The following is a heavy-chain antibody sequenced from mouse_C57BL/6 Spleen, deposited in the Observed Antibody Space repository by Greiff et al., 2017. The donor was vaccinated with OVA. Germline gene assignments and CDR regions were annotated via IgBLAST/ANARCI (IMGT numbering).Heavy chain of an antibody. D-gene: IGHD1-1*01. J-gene: IGHJ2*01. Sequence: VQLQQSGPELVKPGASVKISCKASGYAFSSSWMNWVKQRPGKGLEWIGRIYPGDGDTNYNGKFKGKATLTAYKSSSTAYMQLSSLTSEDSAVYFCARFITTVVVPFDYWGQGTTLTVSS. CDR3: ARFITTVVVPFDY. V-gene: IGHV1-82*01. CDR2: IYPGDGDT. CDR1: GYAFSSSW.